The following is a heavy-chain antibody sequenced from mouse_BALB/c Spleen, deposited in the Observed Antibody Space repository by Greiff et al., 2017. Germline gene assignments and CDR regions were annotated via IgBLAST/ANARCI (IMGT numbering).Heavy chain of an antibody. Sequence: EVKVEESGGGLVKPGGSLKLSCAASGFTFSSYPMSWVRQTPEKRLEWVATISSGGNYTYYPDSVKGRFNISRDNAKNTLYLQMSRMKSEDTAMYYCTRGGNNSNLYDYAMDNWGRGNSVTVSS. CDR3: TRGGNNSNLYDYAMDN. CDR1: GFTFSSYP. D-gene: IGHD2-5*01. J-gene: IGHJ4*01. V-gene: IGHV5-6-4*01. CDR2: ISSGGNYT.